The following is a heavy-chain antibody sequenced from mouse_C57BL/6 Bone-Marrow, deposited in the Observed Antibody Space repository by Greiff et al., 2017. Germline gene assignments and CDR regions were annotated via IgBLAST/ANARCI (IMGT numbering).Heavy chain of an antibody. D-gene: IGHD2-10*02. Sequence: EVQVVESGAELVRPGASVKLSCTASGFNIKDDYMHWVKQRPEQGLEWIGWIDPENGDTEYASKFQGKATITADTSSNTAYLQLSSLTSEDTAVYYCTHSIGGFDYWGQGTTRTVSS. CDR2: IDPENGDT. CDR3: THSIGGFDY. CDR1: GFNIKDDY. V-gene: IGHV14-4*01. J-gene: IGHJ2*01.